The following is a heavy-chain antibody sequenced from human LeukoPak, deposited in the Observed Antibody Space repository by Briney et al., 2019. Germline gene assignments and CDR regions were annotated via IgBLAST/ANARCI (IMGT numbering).Heavy chain of an antibody. J-gene: IGHJ6*03. CDR2: IYYSGST. Sequence: SETLSLTCTVSGGSISSYYWSWIRQPPGKGLEWIGYIYYSGSTNYNPSLKSRVTISVDTSKNQFSLKLTSVTAADTAVYYCARVRRYYGSGSYYQVGYYYYMDVWGKGTTVTVSS. CDR1: GGSISSYY. V-gene: IGHV4-59*01. D-gene: IGHD3-10*01. CDR3: ARVRRYYGSGSYYQVGYYYYMDV.